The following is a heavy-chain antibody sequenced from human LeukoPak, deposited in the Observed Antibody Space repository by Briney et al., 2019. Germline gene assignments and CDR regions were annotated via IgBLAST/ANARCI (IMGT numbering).Heavy chain of an antibody. D-gene: IGHD2-2*01. CDR3: ARTTEDCSRTSCYQYWFDP. V-gene: IGHV6-1*01. CDR2: TYYRSKWYN. J-gene: IGHJ5*02. Sequence: SQTLSLTCAISGDSVSSNSAAWNWIRQSPSRGLEWLGRTYYRSKWYNDYAVSVKSRITINPDTSKNQFSLKVNSVTAADAAVYYCARTTEDCSRTSCYQYWFDPWGQGTLVTVSS. CDR1: GDSVSSNSAA.